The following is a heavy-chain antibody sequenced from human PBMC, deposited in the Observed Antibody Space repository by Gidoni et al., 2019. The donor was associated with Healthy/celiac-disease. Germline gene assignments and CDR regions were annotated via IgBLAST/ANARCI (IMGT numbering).Heavy chain of an antibody. D-gene: IGHD4-17*01. V-gene: IGHV1-69*02. Sequence: QVQLVQSGAEVKKPGSSVKVSCKASGGTFSSSTISWVRQAPGQGLEWMGRIIPILGIANYAQKFQGRVTITADKSTSTAYMELSSLRSEDTAVYYCASEDVGYGDYTTCSFDYWGQGTLVTVSS. CDR2: IIPILGIA. CDR3: ASEDVGYGDYTTCSFDY. J-gene: IGHJ4*02. CDR1: GGTFSSST.